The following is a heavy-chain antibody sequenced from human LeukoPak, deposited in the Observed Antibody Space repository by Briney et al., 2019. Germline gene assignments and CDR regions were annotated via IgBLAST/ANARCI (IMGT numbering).Heavy chain of an antibody. CDR1: GGSIGIGSYY. J-gene: IGHJ6*03. CDR3: AREDDYGGMGNYYYYMDV. CDR2: IYTSGST. V-gene: IGHV4-61*02. Sequence: ASETLSLTCTVSGGSIGIGSYYWSWIRQPAGKGLEWIGRIYTSGSTNYNPSLKSRVTISVDTSKNQFSLKLSSVTAADTAVYYCAREDDYGGMGNYYYYMDVWGKGTTVTVSS. D-gene: IGHD4-23*01.